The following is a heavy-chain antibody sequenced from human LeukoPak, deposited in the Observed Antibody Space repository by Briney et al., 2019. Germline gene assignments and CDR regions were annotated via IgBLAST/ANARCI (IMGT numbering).Heavy chain of an antibody. V-gene: IGHV4-59*01. Sequence: PSETLSLTCSVSGDSISSYYWSWIRQPPGKGLEWIGYIYNSETTNYNPSLKSRVAMSLYTSKSQFSLRLRSVTAADTALYFCAGGGYCSSASCFAPLFDWWGRGILVTVSS. CDR2: IYNSETT. D-gene: IGHD2-2*01. CDR1: GDSISSYY. J-gene: IGHJ4*02. CDR3: AGGGYCSSASCFAPLFDW.